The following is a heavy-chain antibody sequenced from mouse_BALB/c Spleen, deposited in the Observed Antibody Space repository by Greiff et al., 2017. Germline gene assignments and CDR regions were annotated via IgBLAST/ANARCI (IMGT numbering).Heavy chain of an antibody. CDR1: GYSITSGYY. D-gene: IGHD2-3*01. Sequence: EVKLVESGPGLVKPSQSLSLTCSVTGYSITSGYYWNWIRQFPGNKLEWMGYISYDGSNNYNPSLKNRISITRDTSKNQFFLKLNSVTTEDTATYYCAEVWLLRSSSWYFDVWGAGTTVTVSS. CDR3: AEVWLLRSSSWYFDV. J-gene: IGHJ1*01. CDR2: ISYDGSN. V-gene: IGHV3-6*02.